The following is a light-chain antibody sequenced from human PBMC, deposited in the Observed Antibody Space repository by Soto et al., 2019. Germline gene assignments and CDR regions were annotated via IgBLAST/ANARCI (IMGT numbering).Light chain of an antibody. V-gene: IGLV1-44*01. Sequence: QSVLTQPPSASVTPGQWVTISCSGSSSNIGSNTVNWYQQLPGTAPKLLIYSNNQRPSGVPDRFSGSKSGTSASLAISGLQSEDEADYYCAAWDDSLNGVVFGGGTKLTVL. CDR2: SNN. J-gene: IGLJ2*01. CDR1: SSNIGSNT. CDR3: AAWDDSLNGVV.